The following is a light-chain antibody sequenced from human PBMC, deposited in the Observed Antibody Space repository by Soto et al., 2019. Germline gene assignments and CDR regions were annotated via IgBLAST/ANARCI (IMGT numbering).Light chain of an antibody. CDR3: GTWDSSLSAVV. CDR2: DNN. V-gene: IGLV1-51*01. J-gene: IGLJ2*01. CDR1: SSNIGNNY. Sequence: QSVLTQPPSVSADPGQTVTISCSGSSSNIGNNYVSWYQQLPGTAPKLLIYDNNKRPSGIPDLFSGSKSGTSATLGITGLQTGDEADYYCGTWDSSLSAVVFGGGTKVTVL.